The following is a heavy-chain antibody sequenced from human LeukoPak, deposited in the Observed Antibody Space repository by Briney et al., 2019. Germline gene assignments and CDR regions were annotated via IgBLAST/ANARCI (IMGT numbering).Heavy chain of an antibody. D-gene: IGHD2-21*01. Sequence: GGSLRLSCAGSGLTFSSYAMNWVRQAPGKGLEWVSTQTQSGGNSYYAESLKGRFTISRDESKNTLYLQLSNLRADDTAVYNCATTPPYCVSASAPTDP. V-gene: IGHV3-23*01. CDR1: GLTFSSYA. CDR3: ATTPPYCVSASAPTDP. CDR2: QTQSGGNS. J-gene: IGHJ5*02.